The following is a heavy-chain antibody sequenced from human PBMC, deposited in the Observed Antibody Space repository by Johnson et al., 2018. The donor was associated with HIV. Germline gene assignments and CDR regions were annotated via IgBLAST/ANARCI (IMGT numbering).Heavy chain of an antibody. CDR2: ISRGGNTI. V-gene: IGHV3-11*04. CDR3: ARVAADRSGYYRDAFDL. Sequence: QVQLVESGGGLVQPGGSLRLSCAASGVTFSDYYMNWIRQAPGKGLEWVSYISRGGNTIYYADSVKGRFSISRDNAKNSLYLQMNSLRAGDTAVYYCARVAADRSGYYRDAFDLWGQGTMVTVSS. J-gene: IGHJ3*01. D-gene: IGHD3-3*01. CDR1: GVTFSDYY.